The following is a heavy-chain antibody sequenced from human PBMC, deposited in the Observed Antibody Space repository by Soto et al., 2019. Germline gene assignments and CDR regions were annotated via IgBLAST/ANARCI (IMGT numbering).Heavy chain of an antibody. CDR2: IYCLGST. V-gene: IGHV4-59*01. J-gene: IGHJ4*02. CDR1: GGSMSEYF. Sequence: SETLSLTCSVSGGSMSEYFWSWIRQSPGKGLEWIGYIYCLGSTDYNPSLKSRVTISVDTSKRQFSLRLTSVTAADTAVYYCARDGYDGSGSPYPAYWGPGTQVTVS. D-gene: IGHD3-10*01. CDR3: ARDGYDGSGSPYPAY.